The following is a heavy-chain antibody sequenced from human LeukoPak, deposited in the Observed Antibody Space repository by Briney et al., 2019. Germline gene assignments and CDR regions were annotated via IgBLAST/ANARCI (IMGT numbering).Heavy chain of an antibody. D-gene: IGHD5-12*01. J-gene: IGHJ4*02. CDR3: ARRKGTVGYSGYDLDY. V-gene: IGHV3-11*04. CDR1: GFTFSDYY. CDR2: ISSSSSTI. Sequence: GGSLRLSCAASGFTFSDYYMSWIRQAPGKGLEWVSYISSSSSTIYYADSVKGRFTISRDNAKNSLYLQMNSLRAEDTAVYYCARRKGTVGYSGYDLDYWGQGTLVTVSS.